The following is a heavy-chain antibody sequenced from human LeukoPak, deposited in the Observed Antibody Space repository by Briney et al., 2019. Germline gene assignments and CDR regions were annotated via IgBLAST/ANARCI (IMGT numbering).Heavy chain of an antibody. J-gene: IGHJ4*02. Sequence: PGGSLRLSCAASGFTFGTSWMHWVRQVPGKGLVWVSRINSDGRSTDYADSVKGRFTISRDNTKNTPYLQMNSLRVEDTAVYYCAHTVWSGNYFDYWGQGTLVTVSS. V-gene: IGHV3-74*01. CDR2: INSDGRST. CDR3: AHTVWSGNYFDY. CDR1: GFTFGTSW. D-gene: IGHD3-3*01.